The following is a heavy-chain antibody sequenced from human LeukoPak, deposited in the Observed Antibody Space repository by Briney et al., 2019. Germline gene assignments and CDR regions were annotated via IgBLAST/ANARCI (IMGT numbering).Heavy chain of an antibody. CDR2: ISWNSGSI. V-gene: IGHV3-9*01. Sequence: GRSLRLSCTASGFTFDDYAMHWVRQAPGKGLEWVSGISWNSGSIGYADSVKGRFPISRDNAKNSLYLQMNSLRAEDAALYYCAKDTAPASDAFDIWGQGTMVTVSS. CDR3: AKDTAPASDAFDI. J-gene: IGHJ3*02. D-gene: IGHD2-2*01. CDR1: GFTFDDYA.